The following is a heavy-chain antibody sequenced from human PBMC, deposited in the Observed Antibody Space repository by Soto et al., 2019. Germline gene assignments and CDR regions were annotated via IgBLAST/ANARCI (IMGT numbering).Heavy chain of an antibody. J-gene: IGHJ4*02. CDR3: ARLGLEYYFDY. Sequence: SETLSLTCTVSGGYISSSSYYWGWIRQPPGKGLEWIGSIYYSGSTYYNPSLKSRVTISVDTSKNQFSLKLSSVTAADTAVYYCARLGLEYYFDYWGQGTLVTVSS. CDR1: GGYISSSSYY. CDR2: IYYSGST. V-gene: IGHV4-39*01.